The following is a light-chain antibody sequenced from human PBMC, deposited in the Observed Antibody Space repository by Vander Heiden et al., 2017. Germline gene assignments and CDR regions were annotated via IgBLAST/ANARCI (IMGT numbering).Light chain of an antibody. V-gene: IGKV4-1*01. J-gene: IGKJ5*01. CDR2: WAA. CDR3: QQDESTQVT. Sequence: DIVMTQSPDSLAVSLGERATINCKSSQSVLYSSNNKNYLAWYQQKPGQPPKLLIYWAATRESGVPDRFSGSGSGTDFTLTISSLQAEDVAVYYCQQDESTQVTFGQGTRLEIK. CDR1: QSVLYSSNNKNY.